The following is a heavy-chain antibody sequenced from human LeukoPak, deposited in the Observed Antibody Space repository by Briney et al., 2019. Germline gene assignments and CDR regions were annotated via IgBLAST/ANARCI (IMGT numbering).Heavy chain of an antibody. CDR1: GFTFSSYA. CDR3: AKPQSLSGYSYGYGSLAPDY. V-gene: IGHV3-23*01. J-gene: IGHJ4*02. D-gene: IGHD5-18*01. Sequence: GGSLRLSCAASGFTFSSYAMSWVRQAPGKGLEWVSAISGSGGSTYYADSVKGRFTISRDNSKNTLHLQMNSLRAEDTAVYYCAKPQSLSGYSYGYGSLAPDYWGQGTLVTVSS. CDR2: ISGSGGST.